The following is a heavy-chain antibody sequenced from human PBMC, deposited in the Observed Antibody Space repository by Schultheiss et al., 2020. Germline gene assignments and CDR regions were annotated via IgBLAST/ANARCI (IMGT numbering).Heavy chain of an antibody. J-gene: IGHJ6*02. D-gene: IGHD2-15*01. V-gene: IGHV3-NL1*01. CDR2: IYSGGST. CDR3: AKAGTVVAYGMDV. Sequence: GESLKISCAVSGFTFSSYSMNWVRQAPGKGLEWVSVIYSGGSTYYADSVKGRFTISRDNSKNTLYLQMNSLRAEDTAVYYCAKAGTVVAYGMDVWGQGTTVTVSS. CDR1: GFTFSSYS.